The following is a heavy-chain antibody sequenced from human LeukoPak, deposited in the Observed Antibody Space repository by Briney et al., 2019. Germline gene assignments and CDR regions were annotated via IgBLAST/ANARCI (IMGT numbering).Heavy chain of an antibody. CDR1: GGSISNYY. V-gene: IGHV4-4*07. D-gene: IGHD6-13*01. CDR2: IYTSGNT. Sequence: SETLSRTCTVSGGSISNYYWSWIRQPAGKGLEWIGRIYTSGNTNYNPSLKSRVTMSVDTSKNHFYLRLSSVTAADTAVYYCARDTYSNTYYWFDPWGQGTLVTVSS. CDR3: ARDTYSNTYYWFDP. J-gene: IGHJ5*02.